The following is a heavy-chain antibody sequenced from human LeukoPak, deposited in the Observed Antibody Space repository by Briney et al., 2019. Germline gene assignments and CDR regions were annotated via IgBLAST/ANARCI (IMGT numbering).Heavy chain of an antibody. D-gene: IGHD5-12*01. CDR1: GFTFSSYS. Sequence: PGGSLRLSCAASGFTFSSYSMNWVRQAPGKGLEWVSSISSSSLYIYYADSVKGRFTISRDNAKNSLYLQMNSLRAEDTAVYYCARDFVESGYDWIWASYYYYYMDVWGKGTTVTVSS. J-gene: IGHJ6*03. CDR3: ARDFVESGYDWIWASYYYYYMDV. V-gene: IGHV3-21*01. CDR2: ISSSSLYI.